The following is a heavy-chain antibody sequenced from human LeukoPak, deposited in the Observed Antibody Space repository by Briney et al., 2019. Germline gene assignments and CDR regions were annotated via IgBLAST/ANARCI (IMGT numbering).Heavy chain of an antibody. CDR1: GFTFSSYW. Sequence: GGSLTLSCAASGFTFSSYWMSWIRQAPGKGLEWVANINQDGSEKYYVDSVKGRFTISRDTAKNSLYLQMNSLRAEGRAVYYCARSPSDWFEPWGQGTLVTGSS. V-gene: IGHV3-7*01. CDR2: INQDGSEK. J-gene: IGHJ5*02. CDR3: ARSPSDWFEP.